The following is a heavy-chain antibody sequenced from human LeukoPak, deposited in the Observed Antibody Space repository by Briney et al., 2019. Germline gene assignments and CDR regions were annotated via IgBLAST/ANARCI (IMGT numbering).Heavy chain of an antibody. Sequence: GSSVKVSCKASGGTFSSYAISWVRQAPGQGLEWMGGIIPIFGTANYAQKFQGRVTITTDESTSTAYIELSSLRSEDTAVYYCATPFDSSGYYRFDYWGQGTLVTVSS. D-gene: IGHD3-22*01. J-gene: IGHJ4*02. CDR3: ATPFDSSGYYRFDY. V-gene: IGHV1-69*05. CDR2: IIPIFGTA. CDR1: GGTFSSYA.